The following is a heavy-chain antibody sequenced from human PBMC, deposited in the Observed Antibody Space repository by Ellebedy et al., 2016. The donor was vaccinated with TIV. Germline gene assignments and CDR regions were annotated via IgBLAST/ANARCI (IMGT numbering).Heavy chain of an antibody. CDR1: GYTFTSYG. J-gene: IGHJ5*02. Sequence: KVSCXASGYTFTSYGISWVRQAPGQGLEWMGRIDPSDSYTNYSPSFQGHVTISADKSISTAYLQWSSLKASDTAMYYCARHAPPYDFWSGYWFRVPWGFDPWGQGTLVTVSS. CDR2: IDPSDSYT. V-gene: IGHV5-10-1*01. CDR3: ARHAPPYDFWSGYWFRVPWGFDP. D-gene: IGHD3-3*01.